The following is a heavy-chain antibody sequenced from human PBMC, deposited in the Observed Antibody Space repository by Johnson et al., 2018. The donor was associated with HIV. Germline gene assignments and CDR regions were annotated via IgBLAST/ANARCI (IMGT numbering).Heavy chain of an antibody. CDR3: ARVRGKIPRGAFDI. CDR1: GFTFSSYW. Sequence: VQLVESGGGVVQPGGSLRLSCADSGFTFSSYWMNWVRQAPGKGLEWLANIHQDGSEKYYVDSVKGRFTISRDNAKNSLYLQMNSLRAEDTAVYYCARVRGKIPRGAFDIWGQGTMVTVSS. V-gene: IGHV3-7*05. D-gene: IGHD3-10*01. J-gene: IGHJ3*02. CDR2: IHQDGSEK.